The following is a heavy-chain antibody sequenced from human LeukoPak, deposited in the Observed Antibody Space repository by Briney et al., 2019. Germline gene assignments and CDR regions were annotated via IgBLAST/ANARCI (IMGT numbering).Heavy chain of an antibody. J-gene: IGHJ5*02. CDR3: ARSDYGDYGDWFDP. Sequence: ASVKVSCKASGYTFTGYYTHWVRQAPGQGLELMGWINPNSGGTNYAQKFQGRVTMTRDTAISTAYMELSRLRSDDTAVYYCARSDYGDYGDWFDPWGQGTLVTVSS. D-gene: IGHD4-17*01. V-gene: IGHV1-2*02. CDR1: GYTFTGYY. CDR2: INPNSGGT.